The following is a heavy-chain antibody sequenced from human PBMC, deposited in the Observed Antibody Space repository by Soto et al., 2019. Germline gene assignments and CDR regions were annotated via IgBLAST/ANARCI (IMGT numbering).Heavy chain of an antibody. J-gene: IGHJ4*02. CDR1: EFTFSSYW. V-gene: IGHV3-74*01. Sequence: EEQLVESGGGLVQPGGSLRLSCAASEFTFSSYWMHWVRQAPGKGLVWVSRINPGGSITTYADSVKGRFTISRDNAKNTLYLQRNSLRGDDTAVYYCATVPTGKYGVWNSWGQGTLVTVSS. D-gene: IGHD2-8*01. CDR2: INPGGSIT. CDR3: ATVPTGKYGVWNS.